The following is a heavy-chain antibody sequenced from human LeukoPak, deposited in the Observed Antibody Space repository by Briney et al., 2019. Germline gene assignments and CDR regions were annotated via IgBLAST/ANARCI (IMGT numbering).Heavy chain of an antibody. CDR2: VDPEDGET. CDR1: GYTFTDYY. J-gene: IGHJ4*02. D-gene: IGHD1-26*01. CDR3: ATDRDSGSYYAFDY. Sequence: ASVKVSCKVSGYTFTDYYMHWVQQAPGKGLEWMGLVDPEDGETIYAEKFQGRVTITADTSTDTAYMELSSLRSEDTAVYCCATDRDSGSYYAFDYWGQGTLVTVSS. V-gene: IGHV1-69-2*01.